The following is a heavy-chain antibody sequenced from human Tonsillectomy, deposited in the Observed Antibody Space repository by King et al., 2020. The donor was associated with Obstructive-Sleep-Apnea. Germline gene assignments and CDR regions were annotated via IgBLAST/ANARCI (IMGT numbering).Heavy chain of an antibody. CDR3: ARDDTAGNAFDI. D-gene: IGHD5-18*01. CDR1: GFTFSRHN. J-gene: IGHJ3*02. CDR2: ISSSSGTI. Sequence: VQLVESGGDLVQPGGSLRLSCAASGFTFSRHNMNWVRQAPGKGLEWVSYISSSSGTIYYADSAKGRFTISRDNAKNSLYLQMNSLRVEDTAEYYCARDDTAGNAFDIWGRGTMVTVSS. V-gene: IGHV3-48*04.